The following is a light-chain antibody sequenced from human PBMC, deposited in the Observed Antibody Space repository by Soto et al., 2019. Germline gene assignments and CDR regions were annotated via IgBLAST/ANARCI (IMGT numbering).Light chain of an antibody. CDR2: GAS. CDR3: QQYNNWPRT. Sequence: EIVLTQSPGTLSLSPGERATLSCRASQSVSSNLAWYQQKPGQAPRLLIYGASTRATGIPARFSGSGSGTEFTLTISSLQSEDFAVYYCQQYNNWPRTFVQGTKVDIK. J-gene: IGKJ1*01. V-gene: IGKV3-15*01. CDR1: QSVSSN.